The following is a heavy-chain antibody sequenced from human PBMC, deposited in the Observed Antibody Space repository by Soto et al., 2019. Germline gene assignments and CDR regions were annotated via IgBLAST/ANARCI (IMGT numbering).Heavy chain of an antibody. D-gene: IGHD4-17*01. CDR3: ARDKHDYFNRGIGFDT. CDR1: GDSVSTNGAA. V-gene: IGHV6-1*01. Sequence: SQTLSLTCAISGDSVSTNGAAWNWIRQSPSRGLEWLGRTYYRSKWYNDYTVSVKSRITINPDTSKSQFSLQLNSVTPEDTALYYCARDKHDYFNRGIGFDTWGQGILVTVSS. CDR2: TYYRSKWYN. J-gene: IGHJ5*02.